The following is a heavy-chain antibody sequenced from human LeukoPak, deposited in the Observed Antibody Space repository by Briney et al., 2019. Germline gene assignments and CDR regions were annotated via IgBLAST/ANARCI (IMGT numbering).Heavy chain of an antibody. CDR2: IYPNSGDT. Sequence: ASVTVSCTASGYTFSGYYMHWVRQAPGQGVEGMGWIYPNSGDTKYAQKFQGRVTVTRDTSISTAFMEVSRLTSDDTAVYYCARSGSDAFDIWGQGTMVTVSS. V-gene: IGHV1-2*02. J-gene: IGHJ3*02. D-gene: IGHD1-26*01. CDR3: ARSGSDAFDI. CDR1: GYTFSGYY.